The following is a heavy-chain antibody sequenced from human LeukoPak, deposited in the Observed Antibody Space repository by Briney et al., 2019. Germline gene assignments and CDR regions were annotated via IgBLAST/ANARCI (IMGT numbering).Heavy chain of an antibody. CDR2: FYYTGTT. D-gene: IGHD3-10*01. CDR3: ARDRERGDGYGFDI. CDR1: GDSINSHY. V-gene: IGHV4-59*11. J-gene: IGHJ3*02. Sequence: SETLSLTCTVSGDSINSHYWNWIRQPPGKGLEWIGYFYYTGTTNYNPSLKGRVTISVDTSKTQFSLRLTSMTAADTAVYYCARDRERGDGYGFDIWSQGKLVTVSS.